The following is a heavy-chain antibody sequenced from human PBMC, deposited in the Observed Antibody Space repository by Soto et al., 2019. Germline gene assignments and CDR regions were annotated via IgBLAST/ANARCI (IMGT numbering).Heavy chain of an antibody. CDR2: ISAYNGNT. CDR3: ARDLIVGATPPYYFDY. D-gene: IGHD1-26*01. Sequence: QVQLVQSGAEVKKPGASVKVSCEASGYTFTSYGISWVRQDPGQGLEWMGWISAYNGNTNYAQKLQGRITMTTDTSTSTAYMELRSLRSDDTVVYYCARDLIVGATPPYYFDYWGQGTLVTVSS. V-gene: IGHV1-18*01. CDR1: GYTFTSYG. J-gene: IGHJ4*02.